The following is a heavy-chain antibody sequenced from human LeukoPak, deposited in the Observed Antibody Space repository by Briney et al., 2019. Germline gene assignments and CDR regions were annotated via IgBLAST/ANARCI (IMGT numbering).Heavy chain of an antibody. J-gene: IGHJ6*02. CDR3: ARDSGHYGMDV. V-gene: IGHV3-7*01. Sequence: GGSLRLSCAASGFTFNSYSMNWVRQAPGKGLEWVANIKQDGSEKYYVDSVKGRFTISRDNAKNSLYLQMNSLRAEDTAVYYCARDSGHYGMDVWGQGTTVTVSS. D-gene: IGHD3-10*01. CDR1: GFTFNSYS. CDR2: IKQDGSEK.